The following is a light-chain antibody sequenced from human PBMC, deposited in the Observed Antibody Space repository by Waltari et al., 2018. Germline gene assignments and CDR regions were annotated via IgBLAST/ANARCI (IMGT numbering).Light chain of an antibody. J-gene: IGKJ1*01. CDR1: QSVRNNY. CDR2: AAS. V-gene: IGKV3-20*01. CDR3: QQYGTLPWT. Sequence: EIVLTQSPGTLSLSPGERATLSCRASQSVRNNYIFWYQQKPGQAPRFLIYAASSRATGIPDRFSGVGSGTDFTLTISRLEPEDFAVYYCQQYGTLPWTFGQGTKVEIK.